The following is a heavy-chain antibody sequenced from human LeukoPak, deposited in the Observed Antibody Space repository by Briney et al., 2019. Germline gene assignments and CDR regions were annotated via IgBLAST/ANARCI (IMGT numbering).Heavy chain of an antibody. V-gene: IGHV1-18*01. J-gene: IGHJ4*02. CDR3: ARDFPTGKQRIRYFDY. CDR2: ISAYNGNT. CDR1: GYTFTSYG. D-gene: IGHD6-25*01. Sequence: ASVKVSCKASGYTFTSYGISWVRQAPGRGLEWMGWISAYNGNTNYAQKLQGRVTMTTDTSTSTAYMELRSLRSDDTAVYYCARDFPTGKQRIRYFDYWGQGTLVTVSS.